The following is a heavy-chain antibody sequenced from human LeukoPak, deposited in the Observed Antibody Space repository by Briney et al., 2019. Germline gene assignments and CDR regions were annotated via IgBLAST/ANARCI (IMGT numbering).Heavy chain of an antibody. CDR2: ISAYNGNT. J-gene: IGHJ3*02. CDR3: ARNILYDTDAFDI. CDR1: VYTFTIYG. D-gene: IGHD3-9*01. V-gene: IGHV1-18*01. Sequence: ASVKLSCKSSVYTFTIYGIRWARHAPGQGLGWVGWISAYNGNTNYAQKLQGRVTMTTDTSTSTAYMELRSLRSDDTAVYYCARNILYDTDAFDIWGQGTMVTVSS.